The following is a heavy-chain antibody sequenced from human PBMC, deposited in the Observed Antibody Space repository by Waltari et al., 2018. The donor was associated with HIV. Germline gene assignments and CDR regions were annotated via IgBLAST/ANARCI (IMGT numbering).Heavy chain of an antibody. D-gene: IGHD3-16*02. CDR3: ARKHGELSLSRGLFDY. CDR2: IRYDGSNK. V-gene: IGHV3-30*02. Sequence: QVQMVEPGGGGVQPGGSLRLPRPAPGFTFRSYAMHLVRQAPGKGLEWVAFIRYDGSNKYCADSVKGRFTISRDNSKNTLYLQMNSLRAEDTAVYYCARKHGELSLSRGLFDYWGQGTLVTVSS. CDR1: GFTFRSYA. J-gene: IGHJ4*02.